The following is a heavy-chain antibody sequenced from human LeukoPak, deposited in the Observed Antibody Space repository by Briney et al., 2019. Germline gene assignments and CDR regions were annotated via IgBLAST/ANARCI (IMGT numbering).Heavy chain of an antibody. J-gene: IGHJ4*02. CDR2: IGGSGGTT. CDR1: GFTFSSYA. V-gene: IGHV3-23*01. CDR3: AKVRYGGNSGLDY. Sequence: GGSLRLSCAASGFTFSSYAMNWVRQAPGKGLEWVSLIGGSGGTTYYADSVKGRFTISRDNSKNTLYLQMNSLRAEDTAVYYCAKVRYGGNSGLDYWGQGTLVTVS. D-gene: IGHD4-23*01.